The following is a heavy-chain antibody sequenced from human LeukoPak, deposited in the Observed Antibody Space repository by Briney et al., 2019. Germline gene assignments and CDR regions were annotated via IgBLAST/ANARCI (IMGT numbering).Heavy chain of an antibody. Sequence: PGGSLRLSCAASGFNVSRNYMSWVRQAPGKGLEWVSVIYSGGSTYYADSVKGRFTISRDNSKNTLYLQMNSLRAEDTAVYYCARATYYYDSSGYYYDYWGQGTLVTVSS. CDR2: IYSGGST. CDR1: GFNVSRNY. CDR3: ARATYYYDSSGYYYDY. V-gene: IGHV3-53*01. D-gene: IGHD3-22*01. J-gene: IGHJ4*02.